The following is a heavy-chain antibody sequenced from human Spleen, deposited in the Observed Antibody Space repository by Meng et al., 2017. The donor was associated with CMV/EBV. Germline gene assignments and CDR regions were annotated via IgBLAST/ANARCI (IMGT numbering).Heavy chain of an antibody. Sequence: ASVKVSCKASGYSFITYYIHWVRQAPGQGLEWRGRINPDGGTTTYSQKFQGEITLTSDTSTTTVFLELSSLKSEDTAIYYCARDLVGYDAFDVWGQGTMVTVSS. D-gene: IGHD3-22*01. CDR2: INPDGGTT. V-gene: IGHV1-46*01. CDR3: ARDLVGYDAFDV. J-gene: IGHJ3*01. CDR1: GYSFITYY.